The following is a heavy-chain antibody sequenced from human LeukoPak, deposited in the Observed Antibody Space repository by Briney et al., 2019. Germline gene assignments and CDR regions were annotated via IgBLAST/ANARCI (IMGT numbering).Heavy chain of an antibody. Sequence: ASVKVSCKASGYTFTSYDINWVRQATGQGLGWMGWMNPNSGNTGYAQKFQGRVTMTRNTSISTAYMELSSLRSEDTAVYYCARDSSEDGSGRSWGQGTLVTVSS. V-gene: IGHV1-8*01. CDR3: ARDSSEDGSGRS. CDR1: GYTFTSYD. J-gene: IGHJ5*02. D-gene: IGHD3-10*01. CDR2: MNPNSGNT.